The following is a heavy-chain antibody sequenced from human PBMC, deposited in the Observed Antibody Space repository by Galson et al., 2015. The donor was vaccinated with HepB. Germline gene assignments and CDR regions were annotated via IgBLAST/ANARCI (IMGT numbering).Heavy chain of an antibody. CDR3: ARRGVIAARPNYYYYGMDV. V-gene: IGHV5-51*03. CDR2: IYPGDSDT. J-gene: IGHJ6*02. CDR1: GYSFTSYW. D-gene: IGHD6-6*01. Sequence: QSGAEVKKPGESLKISCKGSGYSFTSYWIGWVRQMPGKGLEWMGIIYPGDSDTRYSPSFQGQVTISADKSISTAYLQWSSLKASDTAMYYCARRGVIAARPNYYYYGMDVWGQGTTVTVSS.